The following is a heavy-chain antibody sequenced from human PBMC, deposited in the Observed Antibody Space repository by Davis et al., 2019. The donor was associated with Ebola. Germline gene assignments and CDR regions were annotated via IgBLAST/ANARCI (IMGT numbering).Heavy chain of an antibody. CDR1: GFTFNNYA. CDR3: ANFGTSSGDN. D-gene: IGHD6-6*01. CDR2: INSGSIFI. V-gene: IGHV3-21*01. Sequence: GESLKISCAASGFTFNNYAMSWVRQAPGKGLEWVASINSGSIFINYADSVKGRFTISRDNAKNSLFLQMNSLRAEDTAVYYCANFGTSSGDNWGQGTLVTVSS. J-gene: IGHJ4*02.